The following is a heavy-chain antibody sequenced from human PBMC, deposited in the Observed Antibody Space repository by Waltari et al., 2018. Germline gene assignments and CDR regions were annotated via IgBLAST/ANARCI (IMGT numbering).Heavy chain of an antibody. D-gene: IGHD4-17*01. Sequence: QVHLQESGTRLVEPSGTVSLICNVESASVISLYHDWTWIRQPPGKGLEWLASIFDRGSKEYNPALRSRIRISIDTAKNQFSLTLRSGTAADAAVYYCARDRIYGRDKHVGLDVWGRGTTVIVSS. J-gene: IGHJ6*02. V-gene: IGHV4-61*01. CDR1: SASVISLYHD. CDR3: ARDRIYGRDKHVGLDV. CDR2: IFDRGSK.